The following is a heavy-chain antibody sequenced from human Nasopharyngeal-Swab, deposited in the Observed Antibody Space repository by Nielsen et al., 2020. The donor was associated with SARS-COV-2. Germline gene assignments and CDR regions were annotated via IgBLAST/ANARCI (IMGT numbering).Heavy chain of an antibody. V-gene: IGHV3-21*01. CDR1: GFPSNDYA. J-gene: IGHJ4*02. CDR2: ISSSSSYI. Sequence: GESLKISCVASGFPSNDYAMNWVRQAPGKGLEWVSSISSSSSYIYYADSVRGRFTISRDNAKNSLYLQMNSLRAEDTAVYYCAREITMVRGVMLDYWGQGTLVTVSS. D-gene: IGHD3-10*01. CDR3: AREITMVRGVMLDY.